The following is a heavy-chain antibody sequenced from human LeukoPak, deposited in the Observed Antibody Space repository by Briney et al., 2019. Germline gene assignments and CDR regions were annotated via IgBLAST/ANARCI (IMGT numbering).Heavy chain of an antibody. V-gene: IGHV2-5*02. CDR2: IYWDDDK. CDR3: AHRGFPLWFGELFSGAFDI. J-gene: IGHJ3*02. Sequence: SGPTLVNPTQTLTLTCTFSGFSLSTSGVGVGWIRQPPGKALEWLALIYWDDDKRYSPSLKSRLTITKDTSKSQVVLTMANMDPVDTATYYCAHRGFPLWFGELFSGAFDIWGQETMVTVSS. D-gene: IGHD3-10*01. CDR1: GFSLSTSGVG.